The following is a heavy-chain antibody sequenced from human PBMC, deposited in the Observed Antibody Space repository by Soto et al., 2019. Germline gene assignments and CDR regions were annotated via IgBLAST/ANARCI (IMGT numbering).Heavy chain of an antibody. V-gene: IGHV3-23*01. Sequence: PGGSLRLSCVASGFTFSNYAMSWVRQAPGKGLDWVSGISASGRNTYYADSVKDRFTISRDSFKNTLYLQMNSLRAEDTGTYYCAKGKTSGWYYFDYWGQGALVTVSS. CDR2: ISASGRNT. J-gene: IGHJ4*02. CDR1: GFTFSNYA. CDR3: AKGKTSGWYYFDY. D-gene: IGHD6-19*01.